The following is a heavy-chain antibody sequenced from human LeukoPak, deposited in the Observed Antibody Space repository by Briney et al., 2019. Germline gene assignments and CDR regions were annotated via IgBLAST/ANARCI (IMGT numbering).Heavy chain of an antibody. CDR2: IIPIFGTA. D-gene: IGHD4-23*01. J-gene: IGHJ6*03. V-gene: IGHV1-69*05. CDR3: ATSTTTVVTPWYNYYYYMDV. Sequence: GASVKVSCKASGGTFSSYAISWVRQAPGQGLEWMGGIIPIFGTANYAQKFQGRVTITTDESTSTAYMGLSSLRSEDTAVYYCATSTTTVVTPWYNYYYYMDVWGKGTTVTVSS. CDR1: GGTFSSYA.